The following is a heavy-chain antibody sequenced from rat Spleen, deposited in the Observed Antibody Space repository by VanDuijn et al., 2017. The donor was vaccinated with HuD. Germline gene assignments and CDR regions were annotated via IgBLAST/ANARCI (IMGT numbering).Heavy chain of an antibody. V-gene: IGHV5-34*01. D-gene: IGHD1-1*01. J-gene: IGHJ2*01. Sequence: EVQLVESGGGLVQPGRSLKLSCAASGFSFSDYGMNWIRRAPGTGLEWIAYISSGSDTVHYADTVKGRFTNSRDNAKNTLYLQLTSLRSEDTALYYCARENYYSGDDYFDYWGQGVMVTVSS. CDR1: GFSFSDYG. CDR2: ISSGSDTV. CDR3: ARENYYSGDDYFDY.